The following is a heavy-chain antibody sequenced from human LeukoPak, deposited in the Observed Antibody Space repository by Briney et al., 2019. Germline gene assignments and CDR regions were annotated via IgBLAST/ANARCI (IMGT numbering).Heavy chain of an antibody. V-gene: IGHV3-21*01. J-gene: IGHJ4*02. CDR1: GFTFSSYA. D-gene: IGHD5-12*01. Sequence: PGGSLRLSCAASGFTFSSYAMHWVRQAPGKGLEWVSSISSSSSYIYYADSVKGRFTISRDNAKNSLYLQMNSLRAEDTAVYYCARDFLVAPGYWGQGTLVTVSS. CDR3: ARDFLVAPGY. CDR2: ISSSSSYI.